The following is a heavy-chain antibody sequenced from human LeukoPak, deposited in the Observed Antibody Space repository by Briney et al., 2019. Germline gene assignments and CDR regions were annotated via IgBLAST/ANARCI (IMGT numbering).Heavy chain of an antibody. CDR1: VFSFSIYW. D-gene: IGHD3-22*01. J-gene: IGHJ4*02. CDR3: ASSHDSSGND. V-gene: IGHV3-7*01. Sequence: GGSLRLSCAASVFSFSIYWMAWVRQAPGKGLEWVANIKYDGSLKFYGGSVKGRFTISRENTKNSLYLEMNSLRVDDTALYFCASSHDSSGNDWGQGTMVTVSS. CDR2: IKYDGSLK.